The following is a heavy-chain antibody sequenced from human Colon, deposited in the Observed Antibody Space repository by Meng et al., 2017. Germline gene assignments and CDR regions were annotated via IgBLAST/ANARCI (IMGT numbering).Heavy chain of an antibody. D-gene: IGHD4-17*01. CDR3: ARGPTTYFDY. V-gene: IGHV4-30-4*01. CDR1: GGSISSGDYY. J-gene: IGHJ4*02. Sequence: QRQLQVPGPGQVKPSQTLSLTCTVSGGSISSGDYYWSWIRQPPGKGLEWIGYIYYSGRTYYNPSLKSRVTISVDTSKNQFSLKLSSVTAADTAVYYCARGPTTYFDYWGQGTLVTVSS. CDR2: IYYSGRT.